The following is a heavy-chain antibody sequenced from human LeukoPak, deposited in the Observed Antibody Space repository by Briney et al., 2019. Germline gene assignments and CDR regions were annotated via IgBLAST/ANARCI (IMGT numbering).Heavy chain of an antibody. CDR2: SYSGGST. CDR1: GFTVSSNY. V-gene: IGHV3-66*01. CDR3: AREGSSHYFDY. J-gene: IGHJ4*02. Sequence: GGSLRLSCAASGFTVSSNYMSWVRQAPGKGLEWVSVSYSGGSTYYADSAKGRFTISRDNSKNTLYLQMNSLRAEDTAVYYCAREGSSHYFDYWGQGTLVTVSS. D-gene: IGHD1-26*01.